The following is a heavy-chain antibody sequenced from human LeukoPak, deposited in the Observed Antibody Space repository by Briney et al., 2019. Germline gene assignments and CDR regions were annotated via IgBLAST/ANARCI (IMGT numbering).Heavy chain of an antibody. V-gene: IGHV3-15*01. CDR3: TTRGGSFSIFDY. Sequence: PGGSLRPSCAASGFTFIDAWMSWVRQAPGKGLEWVGRIKSKTDGGTTDYAAPVKGRFTISRDDSKNTLYLQMNSLKTEDTAVYYCTTRGGSFSIFDYWGQGTLVTVSS. J-gene: IGHJ4*02. D-gene: IGHD1-26*01. CDR1: GFTFIDAW. CDR2: IKSKTDGGTT.